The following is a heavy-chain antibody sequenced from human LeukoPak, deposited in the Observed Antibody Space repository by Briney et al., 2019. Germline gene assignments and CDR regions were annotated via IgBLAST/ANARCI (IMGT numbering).Heavy chain of an antibody. D-gene: IGHD2-21*01. CDR2: MNPNSGNT. J-gene: IGHJ3*02. CDR3: ARVGFGYCGGDCYAFDI. Sequence: GASVKVSCKASGYTFTSYGINWVRQATGQGLEWMGWMNPNSGNTGYAQKFQGRVTITRNTSISTAYMELSSLRSEDTAVYYCARVGFGYCGGDCYAFDIWGQGTMVTVSS. V-gene: IGHV1-8*03. CDR1: GYTFTSYG.